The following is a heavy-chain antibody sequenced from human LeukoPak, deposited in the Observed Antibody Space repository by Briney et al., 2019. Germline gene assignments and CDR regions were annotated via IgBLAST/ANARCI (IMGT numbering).Heavy chain of an antibody. V-gene: IGHV3-23*01. D-gene: IGHD5-18*01. J-gene: IGHJ4*02. CDR3: AKDFWDSYGYNDY. Sequence: RGSLRLSCAAPGFPFSSYAMSWVRHAPGEGLEWVSAISGRGGSTYYADPVKGRFTISRDNSKNTLYLQMNSLRAEDTAVYYCAKDFWDSYGYNDYWGQGTLVTVSS. CDR2: ISGRGGST. CDR1: GFPFSSYA.